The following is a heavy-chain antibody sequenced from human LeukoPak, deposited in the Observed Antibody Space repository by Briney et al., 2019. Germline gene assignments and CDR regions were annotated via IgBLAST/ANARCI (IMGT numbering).Heavy chain of an antibody. CDR3: ARDQRAWSTVRGGDFDY. D-gene: IGHD4-11*01. CDR1: GGSFSGYY. V-gene: IGHV4-34*01. CDR2: INHSGST. Sequence: SETLSLTCAVYGGSFSGYYWSWIRQPPGKGLEWIGEINHSGSTNYNPSLKSRLTISVDTSKNHFSQKLSSVTAADTALDYCARDQRAWSTVRGGDFDYWGQGTLVTVSS. J-gene: IGHJ4*02.